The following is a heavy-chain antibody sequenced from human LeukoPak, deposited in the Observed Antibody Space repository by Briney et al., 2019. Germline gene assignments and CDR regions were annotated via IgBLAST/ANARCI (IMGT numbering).Heavy chain of an antibody. J-gene: IGHJ4*02. CDR3: ARSLITMIVVAPFDY. D-gene: IGHD3-22*01. V-gene: IGHV3-30-3*01. CDR2: ISYDGSNK. Sequence: PGESLRLSCAASGFTFNSYAMHWVRQAPGKGLEWVAVISYDGSNKYYADSVKGRFTISRDNSKNTLYLQMNSLRAEDTAVYYCARSLITMIVVAPFDYWGQGTLVTVSS. CDR1: GFTFNSYA.